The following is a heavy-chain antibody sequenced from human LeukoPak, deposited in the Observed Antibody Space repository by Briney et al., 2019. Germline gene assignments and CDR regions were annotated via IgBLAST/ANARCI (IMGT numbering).Heavy chain of an antibody. V-gene: IGHV1-46*01. Sequence: ASAKVSCKASGYTFTNYHIHWVRQAPGLGLEWMGIVNPSGGATNYAQKFQGRVTMTRDTSTSTVYMELSSLRSEDTAVYYCAREGPNTLYFDYWGQGILVTVSS. CDR1: GYTFTNYH. J-gene: IGHJ4*02. D-gene: IGHD2-2*02. CDR2: VNPSGGAT. CDR3: AREGPNTLYFDY.